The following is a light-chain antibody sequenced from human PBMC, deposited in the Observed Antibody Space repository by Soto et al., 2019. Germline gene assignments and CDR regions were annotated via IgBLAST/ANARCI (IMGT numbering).Light chain of an antibody. Sequence: QSVLTQPASVSGSPGQSITISCTGTSSDVGSYNLVSWYQQHPGKAPKLMIYEVSKRPSGVSNRFSGSKSGNTASLTISGLQAEDEADYYCCSYAGTRRVFGTGTKLTV. CDR2: EVS. V-gene: IGLV2-23*02. CDR1: SSDVGSYNL. CDR3: CSYAGTRRV. J-gene: IGLJ1*01.